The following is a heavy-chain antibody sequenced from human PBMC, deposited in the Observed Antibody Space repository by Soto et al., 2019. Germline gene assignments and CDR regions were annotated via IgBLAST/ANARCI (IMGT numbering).Heavy chain of an antibody. CDR3: ASEFCSGGNCYTYYFDP. Sequence: PGGSLRLSCAASGFTFNRNWMHWVRHTPGTGLVWVSHINTDGTNTNYADSVKGRFTISRDNAKSTLFLQMNSLRDEDTAVYYCASEFCSGGNCYTYYFDPWGQGIPVTVSS. V-gene: IGHV3-74*01. CDR1: GFTFNRNW. D-gene: IGHD2-15*01. CDR2: INTDGTNT. J-gene: IGHJ5*02.